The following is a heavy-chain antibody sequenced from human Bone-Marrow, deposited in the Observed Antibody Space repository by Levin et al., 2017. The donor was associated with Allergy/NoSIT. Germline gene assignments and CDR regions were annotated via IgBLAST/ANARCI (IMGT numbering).Heavy chain of an antibody. Sequence: SETLSLTCAVYGGSFSGYYWSWIRQPPGKGLEWIGEINHSGSTNYNPSLKSRVTISVDTSKNQFSLKLSSVTAADTAVYYCARAVYYYDSRGYYYFDYWGQGTLVTVSS. CDR1: GGSFSGYY. D-gene: IGHD3-22*01. J-gene: IGHJ4*02. V-gene: IGHV4-34*01. CDR2: INHSGST. CDR3: ARAVYYYDSRGYYYFDY.